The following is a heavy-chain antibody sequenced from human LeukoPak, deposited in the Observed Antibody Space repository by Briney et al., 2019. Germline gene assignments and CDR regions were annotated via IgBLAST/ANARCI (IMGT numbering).Heavy chain of an antibody. Sequence: GGSLRLSCTASGFTFGDCAMSWVRQAPGKGLEWVGFIRSKAYGGTTEYAASVKGRFTISRDDSKSIAYLQMNSLKTEDTAAYYCTRDTPYDSSGYYYSFYYYYYYMDVWGKGTTVTVSS. D-gene: IGHD3-22*01. CDR2: IRSKAYGGTT. V-gene: IGHV3-49*04. J-gene: IGHJ6*03. CDR3: TRDTPYDSSGYYYSFYYYYYYMDV. CDR1: GFTFGDCA.